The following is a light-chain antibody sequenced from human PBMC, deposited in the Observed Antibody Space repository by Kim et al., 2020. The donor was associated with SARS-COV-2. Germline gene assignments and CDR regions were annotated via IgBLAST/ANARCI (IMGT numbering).Light chain of an antibody. CDR1: TSDVGSYNL. CDR2: DVT. Sequence: GQSITISCAGTTSDVGSYNLVSWYQQHPGKAPKLLIYDVTKRPSGVSNRFSGSKSGNTASLTISGLQAEDEAVYYCYSYTGSSNWVFGGGTQLTVL. V-gene: IGLV2-23*02. CDR3: YSYTGSSNWV. J-gene: IGLJ3*02.